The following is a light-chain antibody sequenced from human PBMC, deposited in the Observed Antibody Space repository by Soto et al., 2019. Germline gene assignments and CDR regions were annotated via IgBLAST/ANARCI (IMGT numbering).Light chain of an antibody. V-gene: IGLV2-23*01. CDR2: EGT. Sequence: QSALTQPASVSASPGQSITISCTGTSSNVGTYDLVSWYQHHPDKAPKLIIYEGTKRPSGISSRFSGSKAGNTASLTISGLQAEDDADYYCCSFAGSAALVFGGGTKLTVL. CDR3: CSFAGSAALV. CDR1: SSNVGTYDL. J-gene: IGLJ2*01.